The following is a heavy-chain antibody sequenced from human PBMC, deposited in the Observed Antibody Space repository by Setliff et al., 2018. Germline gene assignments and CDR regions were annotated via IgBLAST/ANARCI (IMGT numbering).Heavy chain of an antibody. Sequence: SETLSLTCAVYGGSFSAYYWNWIRQPPGKGLEWIGEINHGGSTNYNPSLKGRVTISVDTSKNQFSLKLNSVTAADTAVYYCARGDATAPDYWGQGTQVTVSS. V-gene: IGHV4-34*01. J-gene: IGHJ4*02. CDR3: ARGDATAPDY. CDR1: GGSFSAYY. CDR2: INHGGST. D-gene: IGHD2-21*02.